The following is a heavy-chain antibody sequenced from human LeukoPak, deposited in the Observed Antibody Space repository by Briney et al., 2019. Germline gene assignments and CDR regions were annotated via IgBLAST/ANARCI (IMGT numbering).Heavy chain of an antibody. Sequence: QTGGSLRLXCAASGFTVSNYAMSWVRQAPGKGLEWVSSISGGGGSPYYADSVKGRFTISRDNSKNTLYLQMNSLRAEDTAVYYCAKGRGSGYYNYFEYWGQGTLVTVSS. J-gene: IGHJ4*02. CDR2: ISGGGGSP. D-gene: IGHD3-22*01. V-gene: IGHV3-23*01. CDR3: AKGRGSGYYNYFEY. CDR1: GFTVSNYA.